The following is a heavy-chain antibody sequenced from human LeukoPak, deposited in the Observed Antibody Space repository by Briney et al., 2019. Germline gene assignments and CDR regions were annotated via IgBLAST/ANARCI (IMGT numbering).Heavy chain of an antibody. Sequence: SETLSLTCTVSGGSLSSYYWSWVRQPPGKGLEWIGCIYYSGRTKYNPSLKSRVTISVDPSNNQFSLKPSSVTAADTCVNYCARLGATVEPEFWGQGTLVTVSS. V-gene: IGHV4-59*08. CDR2: IYYSGRT. CDR1: GGSLSSYY. D-gene: IGHD4-23*01. CDR3: ARLGATVEPEF. J-gene: IGHJ4*02.